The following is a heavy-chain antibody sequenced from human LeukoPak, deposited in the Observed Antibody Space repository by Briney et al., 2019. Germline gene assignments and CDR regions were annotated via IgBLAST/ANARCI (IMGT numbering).Heavy chain of an antibody. CDR2: IYPGDSDT. CDR3: ARGTRIAAHWFDP. J-gene: IGHJ5*02. Sequence: GESLKISCKGSGYSFTSYWIGWVRQMPGKGLEWMGIIYPGDSDTRYSPSFQGQVTISADKSISTAYLQWSNLKASDTAMYYCARGTRIAAHWFDPWGQGTLVTVSS. CDR1: GYSFTSYW. V-gene: IGHV5-51*01. D-gene: IGHD6-6*01.